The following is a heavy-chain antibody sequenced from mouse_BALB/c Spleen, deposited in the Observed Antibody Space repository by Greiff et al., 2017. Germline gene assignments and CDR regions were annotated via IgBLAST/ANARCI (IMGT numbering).Heavy chain of an antibody. D-gene: IGHD1-1*01. CDR3: TCYGDWYFDV. CDR2: IDPSDSYT. Sequence: VKQRPGQGLEWIGVIDPSDSYTSYNQKFKGKATLTVDTSSSTAYMQLSSLTSEDSAVYYCTCYGDWYFDVWGAGTTVTVSS. J-gene: IGHJ1*01. V-gene: IGHV1-59*01.